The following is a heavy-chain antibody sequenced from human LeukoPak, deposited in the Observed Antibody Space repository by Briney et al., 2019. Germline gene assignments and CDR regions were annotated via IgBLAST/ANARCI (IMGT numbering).Heavy chain of an antibody. J-gene: IGHJ5*02. D-gene: IGHD3-10*01. V-gene: IGHV3-21*01. CDR1: GFTFSSYS. CDR2: ISSSSSYI. CDR3: ARDHGPYYYGSGSPYNWFDP. Sequence: GGSLRLSCAASGFTFSSYSMNWVRQAPGKGLEWVSSISSSSSYIYYADSVKGRFTISRDNAKNSLYLQMNSLRAEDTAVYYCARDHGPYYYGSGSPYNWFDPWGQGTLVTVSS.